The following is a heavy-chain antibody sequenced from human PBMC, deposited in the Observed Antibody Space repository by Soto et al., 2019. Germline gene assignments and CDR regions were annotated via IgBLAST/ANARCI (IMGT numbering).Heavy chain of an antibody. V-gene: IGHV4-39*01. CDR2: IYYSGST. Sequence: SETLSLTCTVSGGSISSSSYYWGWIRQPPGKGLEWIGSIYYSGSTYYNPSLKSRVTISVDTSKNQFSLKLSSVTAADTAVYYCARGVIQLWSKLDYWGQGTLVTVS. J-gene: IGHJ4*02. CDR3: ARGVIQLWSKLDY. CDR1: GGSISSSSYY. D-gene: IGHD5-18*01.